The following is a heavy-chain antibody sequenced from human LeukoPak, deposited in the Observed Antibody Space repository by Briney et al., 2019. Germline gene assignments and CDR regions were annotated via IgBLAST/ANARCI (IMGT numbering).Heavy chain of an antibody. CDR1: GLTFSSYS. J-gene: IGHJ4*02. D-gene: IGHD3-10*01. CDR3: ANTVWFGAHLDY. CDR2: ISSSSSYI. V-gene: IGHV3-21*01. Sequence: GGSLRLSCAASGLTFSSYSMNWVRQAPGKGLEWVSSISSSSSYIYYADSVKGRFTISRDNAKNSLYLQMNSLRAEDTAVYYCANTVWFGAHLDYWGQGTLVTVSS.